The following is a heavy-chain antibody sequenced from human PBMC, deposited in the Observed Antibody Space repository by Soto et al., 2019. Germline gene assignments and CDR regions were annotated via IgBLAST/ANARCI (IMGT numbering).Heavy chain of an antibody. V-gene: IGHV4-59*01. CDR2: IYYGGSI. CDR1: GGSISNYY. CDR3: ARARRNSFYYYGLDV. D-gene: IGHD5-18*01. J-gene: IGHJ6*02. Sequence: SETLSLTCTVSGGSISNYYWSWIRHPPGKGLEWIGYIYYGGSINYNPSLKSRVTISVDTSKNQFSLNLSSVTAADTAVYYCARARRNSFYYYGLDVWGQGTTVTVSS.